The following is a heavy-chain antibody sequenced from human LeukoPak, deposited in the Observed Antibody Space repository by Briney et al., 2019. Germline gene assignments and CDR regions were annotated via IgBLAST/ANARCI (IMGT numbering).Heavy chain of an antibody. J-gene: IGHJ4*02. CDR2: INPNSGGT. V-gene: IGHV1-2*02. Sequence: ASVKVSCKASGYTFTGYYMQWVRQAPGQGLGWMGWINPNSGGTNYAQKFQGRVTMTRDTSISTAYMELSRLRSDGTAVYYCARDLETGDGRGYWGQGTLVTVSS. CDR1: GYTFTGYY. CDR3: ARDLETGDGRGY. D-gene: IGHD3-16*01.